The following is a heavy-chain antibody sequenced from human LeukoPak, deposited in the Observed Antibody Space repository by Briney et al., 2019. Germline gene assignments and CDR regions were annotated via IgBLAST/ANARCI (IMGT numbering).Heavy chain of an antibody. CDR1: GGSISSGDYS. J-gene: IGHJ3*02. D-gene: IGHD3-22*01. Sequence: PSETLSLTCAVSGGSISSGDYSWSWIRQPPGKGLEWIGYTYHSGSTYYNPSLKSRVTISVDRSKNQFSLKLSSVTAADTAVYYCARAVSPTYYDSSGYAFDIWGQGTMVTVSS. CDR2: TYHSGST. V-gene: IGHV4-30-2*01. CDR3: ARAVSPTYYDSSGYAFDI.